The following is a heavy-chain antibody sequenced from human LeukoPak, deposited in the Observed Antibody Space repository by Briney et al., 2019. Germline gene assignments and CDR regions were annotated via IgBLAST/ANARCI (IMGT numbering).Heavy chain of an antibody. D-gene: IGHD6-6*01. J-gene: IGHJ4*02. CDR2: ITGNGGDT. CDR1: GFTFSSYA. Sequence: GGSLRLSCAASGFTFSSYAMSWVRQTPGKGLEWVSAITGNGGDTYSADSVKGRLTISRDNSKNTLYLQMDSLRAEDAAVYYCAKGSSSARPYYFDYWGQGTLVTVSS. CDR3: AKGSSSARPYYFDY. V-gene: IGHV3-23*01.